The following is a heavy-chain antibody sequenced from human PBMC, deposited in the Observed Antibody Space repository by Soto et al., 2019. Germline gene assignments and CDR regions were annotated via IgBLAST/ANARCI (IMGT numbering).Heavy chain of an antibody. CDR1: GYTFTSYD. Sequence: QVQLVQSGAEVKKPGASVKVSCKASGYTFTSYDINWVRLATGQGLEWMGWINPNSGNTAYAQKFQGRVTMTRNTCLRTAYMELSRLRSEDTAVYYCARLKQDYAVTWGQGTLVTVSS. CDR2: INPNSGNT. CDR3: ARLKQDYAVT. D-gene: IGHD3-16*01. J-gene: IGHJ5*02. V-gene: IGHV1-8*01.